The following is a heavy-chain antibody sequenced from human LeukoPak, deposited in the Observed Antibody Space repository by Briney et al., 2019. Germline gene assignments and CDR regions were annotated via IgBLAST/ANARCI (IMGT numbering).Heavy chain of an antibody. J-gene: IGHJ4*02. Sequence: GESLKISCKASGYTFRTYWIGWVRLMPGKGLEWMAITYPGDSDTKYGPSFQGQVSISVDTFISTAYLHWSRLKASDTAIYYCVMGGYYPGYFDHWGQGTLVTVSS. D-gene: IGHD3-10*01. CDR1: GYTFRTYW. CDR3: VMGGYYPGYFDH. CDR2: TYPGDSDT. V-gene: IGHV5-51*01.